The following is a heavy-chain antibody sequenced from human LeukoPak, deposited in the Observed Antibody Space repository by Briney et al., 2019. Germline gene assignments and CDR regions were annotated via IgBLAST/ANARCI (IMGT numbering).Heavy chain of an antibody. Sequence: GASVKVSCKASGGTFSSYAISWVRQAPGQGLEWMGGIIHIFGTANYAQKFQGRVTITADESTSTAYMELSSLRSEDTAVYYCARDGQGYYYGSGSHIWFDPWGQGTLVTVSS. CDR1: GGTFSSYA. D-gene: IGHD3-10*01. CDR2: IIHIFGTA. V-gene: IGHV1-69*13. CDR3: ARDGQGYYYGSGSHIWFDP. J-gene: IGHJ5*02.